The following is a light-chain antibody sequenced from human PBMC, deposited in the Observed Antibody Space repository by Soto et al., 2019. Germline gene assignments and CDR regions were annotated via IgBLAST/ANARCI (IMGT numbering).Light chain of an antibody. CDR1: QSVSSNY. J-gene: IGKJ4*01. Sequence: EIVLTQSPGTLSLSPGERATLSCRASQSVSSNYLAWYQQKPGQAPKVLIYRASSRATGIPDRFSGSGSGTDFTLTISRLEPEDFAVYYCQQHGSSPLTFGGGTKVDIK. CDR2: RAS. CDR3: QQHGSSPLT. V-gene: IGKV3-20*01.